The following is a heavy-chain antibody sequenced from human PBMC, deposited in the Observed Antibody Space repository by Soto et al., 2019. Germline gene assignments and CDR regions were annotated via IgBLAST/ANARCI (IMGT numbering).Heavy chain of an antibody. V-gene: IGHV1-8*01. J-gene: IGHJ6*02. CDR1: GYTFTSYD. Sequence: QVKLVQSGAEVKKPGASVKVSCKASGYTFTSYDINWVRQATGQGLEWMGWMNPNSGNTGYAQKFKGRVTMTRNPSIHTAYMELSSMRSEYTAVYYCAREKTSYGMDVWGQGTTVTVSS. CDR3: AREKTSYGMDV. CDR2: MNPNSGNT.